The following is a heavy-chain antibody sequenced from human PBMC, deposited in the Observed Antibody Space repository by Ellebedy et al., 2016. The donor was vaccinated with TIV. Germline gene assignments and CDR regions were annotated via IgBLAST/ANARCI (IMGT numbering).Heavy chain of an antibody. J-gene: IGHJ4*02. D-gene: IGHD3-10*01. CDR1: GFTFTNYA. V-gene: IGHV1-18*01. Sequence: AASVKVSCKASGFTFTNYAFIWARQAPGQGLEYLGWISAYNGHTNYAQKLQGRVTMTTDTSTTTAYMELRSLTSDDTAIYYCARYSGWGSYYETSFDYWGQGTLVTVSS. CDR2: ISAYNGHT. CDR3: ARYSGWGSYYETSFDY.